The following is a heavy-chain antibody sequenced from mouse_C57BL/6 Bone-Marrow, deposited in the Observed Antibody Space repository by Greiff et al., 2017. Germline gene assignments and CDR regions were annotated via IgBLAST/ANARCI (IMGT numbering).Heavy chain of an antibody. CDR1: GYTFTSYW. V-gene: IGHV1-55*01. CDR2: IYPGSGST. Sequence: QVQLQQSGAELVKPGASVKMSCKASGYTFTSYWITWVKQRPGQGLEWIGDIYPGSGSTNYNEKFKSKATLTVDTSSSTAYMQLSSLTSEDSAVYYCARKGITPYYYAMDYWGQGTSVTVSS. CDR3: ARKGITPYYYAMDY. J-gene: IGHJ4*01. D-gene: IGHD1-1*01.